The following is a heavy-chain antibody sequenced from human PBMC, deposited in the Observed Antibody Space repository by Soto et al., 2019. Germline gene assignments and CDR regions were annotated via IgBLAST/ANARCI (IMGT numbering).Heavy chain of an antibody. Sequence: ASVKVSCKASGYTFTSYGISWVRQAPGQGLEWMGWISAYNGNTNYAQKLQGRVTMTTDTSTSTAYMELRSLRSDDTAVYYCARDSATMVRGVSPFYGMDVWGQGTTVTVSS. J-gene: IGHJ6*02. CDR1: GYTFTSYG. CDR2: ISAYNGNT. CDR3: ARDSATMVRGVSPFYGMDV. D-gene: IGHD3-10*01. V-gene: IGHV1-18*01.